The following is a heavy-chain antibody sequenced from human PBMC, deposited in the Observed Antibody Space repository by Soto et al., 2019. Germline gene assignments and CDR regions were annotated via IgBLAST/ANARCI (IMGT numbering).Heavy chain of an antibody. CDR1: GLTFSSYA. D-gene: IGHD1-26*01. J-gene: IGHJ4*02. CDR3: AKAVGSQQFDY. CDR2: ITGSGGNT. V-gene: IGHV3-23*01. Sequence: PGGSLRLSCAASGLTFSSYAMSWVRQAPGKGLEWVSTITGSGGNTFYANSVKGRFTISRDNSKNTLYLQMNTLRAEDTALHYCAKAVGSQQFDYWGQGTLVTVSS.